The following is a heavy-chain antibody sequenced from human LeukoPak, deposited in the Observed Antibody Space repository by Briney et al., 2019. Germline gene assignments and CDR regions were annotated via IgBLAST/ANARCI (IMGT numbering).Heavy chain of an antibody. Sequence: GGSLRLSCAASGFTFSSYWVSWVRQAPGKGLEWVANIKQDGSEKYYVDSVKGRFTISRDNAKNSLYLQMNSLRAEDTAVYYCARARYDYVWGSYRYTAGVLYFDYWGQGTLVTVSS. D-gene: IGHD3-16*02. CDR3: ARARYDYVWGSYRYTAGVLYFDY. V-gene: IGHV3-7*01. J-gene: IGHJ4*02. CDR2: IKQDGSEK. CDR1: GFTFSSYW.